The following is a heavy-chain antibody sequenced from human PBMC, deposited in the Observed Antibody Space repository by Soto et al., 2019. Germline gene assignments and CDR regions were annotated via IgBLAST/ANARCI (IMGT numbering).Heavy chain of an antibody. D-gene: IGHD3-16*02. J-gene: IGHJ4*02. CDR2: IWYDGSNK. Sequence: GGSLRLSCAASGFTFSSYGMHWVRQAPGKGLEWVAVIWYDGSNKYYADSVKGRFTISRDNSKNTLYLQMNSLRAEDTAVYYCAREGDYDYIWGSYRPMYYFDDWGQGTLVTVSS. V-gene: IGHV3-33*01. CDR3: AREGDYDYIWGSYRPMYYFDD. CDR1: GFTFSSYG.